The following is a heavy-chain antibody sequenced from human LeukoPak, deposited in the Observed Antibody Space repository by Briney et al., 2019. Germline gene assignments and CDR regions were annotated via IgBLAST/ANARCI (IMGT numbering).Heavy chain of an antibody. D-gene: IGHD3-22*01. CDR1: GGSISSSSYY. CDR3: ARTYYDSSGYSRVPLDY. J-gene: IGHJ4*02. Sequence: SETLSLTCTVSGGSISSSSYYWGWIRQPPGKGLEWIGSTHYSGNTYYNPSLKSRVTISVDTSKNQFSLKLSSVTAADTAVYYCARTYYDSSGYSRVPLDYWGQGTLVTVSS. V-gene: IGHV4-39*01. CDR2: THYSGNT.